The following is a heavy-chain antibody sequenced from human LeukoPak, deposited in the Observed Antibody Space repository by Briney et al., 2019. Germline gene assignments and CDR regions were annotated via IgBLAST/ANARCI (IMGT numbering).Heavy chain of an antibody. Sequence: SETLSLTCTVSGGSISSSSYYWGWIRQPTGKELEWIGSVYYSGSTYYNPSLRSRVTISVETSKNQFSLNLSSVTAADRAVYYCARQSSKYRSGWLFDYWGQGTLVTVSS. CDR1: GGSISSSSYY. J-gene: IGHJ4*02. D-gene: IGHD6-19*01. CDR2: VYYSGST. V-gene: IGHV4-39*01. CDR3: ARQSSKYRSGWLFDY.